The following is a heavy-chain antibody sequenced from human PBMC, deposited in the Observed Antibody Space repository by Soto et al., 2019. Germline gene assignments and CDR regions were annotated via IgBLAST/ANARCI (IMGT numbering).Heavy chain of an antibody. CDR1: GITFSTYA. CDR3: ARAISGYVT. Sequence: AASVKVSCKACGITFSTYAIHWVRQAPGQRLEWMGWINAGNGNTRYSQKFQGRVTLTRDTSASTAYMDLSSLRSEDTAIYYCARAISGYVTWGQGTLVTVSS. D-gene: IGHD5-12*01. V-gene: IGHV1-3*01. J-gene: IGHJ5*02. CDR2: INAGNGNT.